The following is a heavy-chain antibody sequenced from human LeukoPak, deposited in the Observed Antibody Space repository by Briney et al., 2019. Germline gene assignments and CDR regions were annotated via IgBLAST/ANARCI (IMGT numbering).Heavy chain of an antibody. Sequence: GGSLRLSCAASGFTFSSYAMHWVRQAPGKGLEWVAVISYDGSNKYYADSVKGRFTISRDNSKNTLYLQMNSLRAEDTAVYYCAREPRLITIFGVVTPSGYWGQGTLVTVSS. V-gene: IGHV3-30-3*01. CDR2: ISYDGSNK. CDR3: AREPRLITIFGVVTPSGY. CDR1: GFTFSSYA. D-gene: IGHD3-3*01. J-gene: IGHJ4*02.